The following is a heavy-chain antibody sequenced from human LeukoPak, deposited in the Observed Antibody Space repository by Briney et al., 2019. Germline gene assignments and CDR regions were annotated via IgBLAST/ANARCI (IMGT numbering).Heavy chain of an antibody. CDR1: GYTFTSYG. Sequence: VASVKVSCKASGYTFTSYGISWVRQDPGQGLEWMGWISAYNGNTNYAQKLQGRVTMTTDTSTSTAYMELRSLRSDDTAVYYCAANQLSKWELLDFDYWGQGTLVTVSS. CDR3: AANQLSKWELLDFDY. D-gene: IGHD1-26*01. V-gene: IGHV1-18*01. CDR2: ISAYNGNT. J-gene: IGHJ4*02.